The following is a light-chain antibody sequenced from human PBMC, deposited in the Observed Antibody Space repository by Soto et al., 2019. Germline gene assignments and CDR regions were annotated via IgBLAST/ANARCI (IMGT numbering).Light chain of an antibody. CDR3: SSYTSSSTPYVV. V-gene: IGLV2-14*01. CDR2: DVS. CDR1: SSDVGGYNY. Sequence: QSVLTQPASVSGSPGQSITISCTGTSSDVGGYNYVSWYQQHPGKAPKLMIYDVSNRPSGVSNRFSGSKSGNTASLTISGLQAEDEVAYCCSSYTSSSTPYVVFGGGIKLTVL. J-gene: IGLJ2*01.